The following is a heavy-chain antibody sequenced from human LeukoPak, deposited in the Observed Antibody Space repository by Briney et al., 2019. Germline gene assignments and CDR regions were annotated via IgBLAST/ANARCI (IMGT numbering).Heavy chain of an antibody. CDR1: GFTFSSYW. J-gene: IGHJ6*02. CDR2: IKQDGSEK. V-gene: IGHV3-7*01. CDR3: ARVGDSSPTWFPLCYYYYGMDV. D-gene: IGHD6-13*01. Sequence: GGSLRLSCAASGFTFSSYWMSWVRQAPGKGLEWVANIKQDGSEKYYVDSVKGRFTISRDNDKNSLYLQMNSLRAEDTAVYYCARVGDSSPTWFPLCYYYYGMDVWGQGTTVTVSS.